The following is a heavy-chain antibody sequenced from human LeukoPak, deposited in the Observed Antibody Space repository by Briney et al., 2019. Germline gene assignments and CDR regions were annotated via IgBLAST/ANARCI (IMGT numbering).Heavy chain of an antibody. V-gene: IGHV3-7*01. Sequence: PSETLSLTCAVYGGSFSGYYWSWVRQAPGKGLEWVANIKQDGSEKYYVDSVKGRFTISRDNAKNSLYLQMNSLRAEDTAVYYCARVMYVGYSYGQYYAFDIWGQGTMVTVSS. J-gene: IGHJ3*02. CDR2: IKQDGSEK. CDR3: ARVMYVGYSYGQYYAFDI. D-gene: IGHD5-18*01. CDR1: GGSFSGYY.